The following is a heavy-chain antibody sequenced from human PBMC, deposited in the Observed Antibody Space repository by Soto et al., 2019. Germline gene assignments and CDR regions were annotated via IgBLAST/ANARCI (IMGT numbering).Heavy chain of an antibody. CDR3: AREIFGVVISHDDAFGI. CDR1: GYTFTSYG. J-gene: IGHJ3*02. CDR2: ISAYNGNT. Sequence: ASVKVSCKASGYTFTSYGISWVRQAPGQGLEWMGWISAYNGNTNYAQKLQGRVTMTTDTSTSTAYMELRSLRSDDTAVYYCAREIFGVVISHDDAFGIWGQGTMVTVSS. V-gene: IGHV1-18*01. D-gene: IGHD3-3*01.